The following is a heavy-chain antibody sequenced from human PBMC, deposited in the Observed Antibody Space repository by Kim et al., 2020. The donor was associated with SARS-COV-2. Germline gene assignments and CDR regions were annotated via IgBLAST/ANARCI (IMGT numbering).Heavy chain of an antibody. V-gene: IGHV3-23*01. Sequence: YSADAVKGRFTISRDNSKNPLYLQMNSLRAEDTAVYYCAKDPSLGDPKYNWGQGTLVTVSS. D-gene: IGHD3-10*01. CDR3: AKDPSLGDPKYN. J-gene: IGHJ4*02.